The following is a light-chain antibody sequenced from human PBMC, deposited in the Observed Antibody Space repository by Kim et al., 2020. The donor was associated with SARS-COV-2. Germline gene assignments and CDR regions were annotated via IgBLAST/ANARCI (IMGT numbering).Light chain of an antibody. V-gene: IGLV1-51*01. CDR3: ATWDSSLSVGV. Sequence: GQKVTISCSGNRFNIGNNYVSWYQQFPRTVPKLLIYDNVKRPSGTPDRFSGSKSGTSATLDITGLQTGDEADYYCATWDSSLSVGVFGGGTQLTVL. CDR1: RFNIGNNY. J-gene: IGLJ3*02. CDR2: DNV.